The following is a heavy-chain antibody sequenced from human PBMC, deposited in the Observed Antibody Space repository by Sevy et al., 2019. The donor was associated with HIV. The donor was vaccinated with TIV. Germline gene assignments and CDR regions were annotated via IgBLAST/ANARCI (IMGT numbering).Heavy chain of an antibody. V-gene: IGHV3-53*01. CDR2: IYSGGNT. J-gene: IGHJ4*02. CDR1: GFTVSSNY. Sequence: GGSLRLSCAASGFTVSSNYMSWVRQAPGKGLEWVSVIYSGGNTYYTDSVKVRLTISRDKSKNTLYLQMNSMRAEDTAVYDCERVGFDRSGYYNRGGYFDYWGQGTLVTVSS. D-gene: IGHD3-22*01. CDR3: ERVGFDRSGYYNRGGYFDY.